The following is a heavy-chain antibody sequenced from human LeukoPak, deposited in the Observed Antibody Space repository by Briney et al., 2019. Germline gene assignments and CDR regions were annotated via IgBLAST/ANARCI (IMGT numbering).Heavy chain of an antibody. Sequence: QPGGSLRLSCAASKFAFSSYAMSWVRQAPGKGPEWVSAISGGGGNTYYADSVKGRFTISRDNSKNTLYLQMNSLRAEDTAVYYCGKNRYSGSLSPFDIWGQGTMVTVSS. D-gene: IGHD1-26*01. CDR2: ISGGGGNT. V-gene: IGHV3-23*01. CDR3: GKNRYSGSLSPFDI. J-gene: IGHJ3*02. CDR1: KFAFSSYA.